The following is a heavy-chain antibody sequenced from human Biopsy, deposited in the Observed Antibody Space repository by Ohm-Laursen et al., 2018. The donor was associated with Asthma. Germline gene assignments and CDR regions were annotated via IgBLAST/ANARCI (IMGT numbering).Heavy chain of an antibody. D-gene: IGHD3-3*01. J-gene: IGHJ4*02. CDR2: GGSYDDGGLK. Sequence: RSLRLSCAASGFTFRSYAMHWVRQAPGKGLEWVAVGGSYDDGGLKYYADSVNGRFTVARDDSKNTLYLQMNSLRPADTAVYYCARDVMEWYLPAFDFWGQGTLVTVSS. V-gene: IGHV3-30-3*01. CDR1: GFTFRSYA. CDR3: ARDVMEWYLPAFDF.